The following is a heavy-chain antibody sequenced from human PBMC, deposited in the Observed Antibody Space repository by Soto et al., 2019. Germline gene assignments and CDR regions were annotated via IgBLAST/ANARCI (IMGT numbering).Heavy chain of an antibody. V-gene: IGHV3-74*01. CDR2: INSDGSST. J-gene: IGHJ6*02. CDR1: GFTFSSYW. Sequence: EVQLVESGGGLVQPGGSLRLSCAASGFTFSSYWMHWVRQAPGKGLVWVSRINSDGSSTSYADSVKGRFTISRDNAKNTLYLQMNSLRAEDTTVYYCARVLADSSSSPRRSYYYGMDVWGQGTTVTVSS. D-gene: IGHD6-6*01. CDR3: ARVLADSSSSPRRSYYYGMDV.